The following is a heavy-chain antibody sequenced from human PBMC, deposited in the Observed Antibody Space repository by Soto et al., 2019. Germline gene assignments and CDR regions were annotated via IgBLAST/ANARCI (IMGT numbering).Heavy chain of an antibody. V-gene: IGHV4-39*01. D-gene: IGHD4-4*01. J-gene: IGHJ4*02. CDR1: GGSISSRTFC. CDR3: ARHPGDDYSSGGSGIFDY. Sequence: LQLQESGPGLVKPSETLSLTCSVSGGSISSRTFCWAWIRQPPGKGLAWIGYMYYSGSSYSSPSLDSPATLSLETSKNRLSRKLNAVLAADTAVCYCARHPGDDYSSGGSGIFDYWGQGNLVTV. CDR2: MYYSGSS.